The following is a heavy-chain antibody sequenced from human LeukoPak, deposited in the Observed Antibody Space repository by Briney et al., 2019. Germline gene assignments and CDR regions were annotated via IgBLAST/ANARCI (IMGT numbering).Heavy chain of an antibody. CDR2: ISGNGGST. CDR3: ARGLNDYGDYVFDY. V-gene: IGHV3-23*01. Sequence: PGGSLRLSCAASGFTFRVYAMSWVHQAPGKGLEWVSAISGNGGSTYYADSVKGRFTVSRDNSENTLYLQMNSLRAEDTAVYYCARGLNDYGDYVFDYWGQGTLVTVSS. J-gene: IGHJ4*02. D-gene: IGHD4-17*01. CDR1: GFTFRVYA.